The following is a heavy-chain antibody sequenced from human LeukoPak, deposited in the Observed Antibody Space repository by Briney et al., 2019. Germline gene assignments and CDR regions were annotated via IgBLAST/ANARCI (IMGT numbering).Heavy chain of an antibody. D-gene: IGHD6-19*01. J-gene: IGHJ4*02. CDR2: ISSSSSNI. V-gene: IGHV3-48*04. CDR1: GLDFSTYS. CDR3: ARVGRSGWTVDY. Sequence: PGGSLRLSCAASGLDFSTYSIDWVRQAPGKGLEWVSYISSSSSNIYHADSVKGRFTISRDNAKNSLHLQMNSLRAEDTAVYYCARVGRSGWTVDYWGQGTLVTVSS.